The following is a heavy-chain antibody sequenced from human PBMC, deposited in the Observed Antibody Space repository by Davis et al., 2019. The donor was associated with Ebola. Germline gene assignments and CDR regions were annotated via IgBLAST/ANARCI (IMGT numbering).Heavy chain of an antibody. D-gene: IGHD3-16*02. CDR2: TYYSGGT. V-gene: IGHV4-59*01. CDR3: ARAVWGSYRTFDY. Sequence: SETLSLTCTVSGGSISSYYWSWIRQPPGKGLEWIGYTYYSGGTNYNPSLKSRVTISVDTSKNQFSLKLSSVTAADTAVYYCARAVWGSYRTFDYWGQGTLITVSS. CDR1: GGSISSYY. J-gene: IGHJ4*02.